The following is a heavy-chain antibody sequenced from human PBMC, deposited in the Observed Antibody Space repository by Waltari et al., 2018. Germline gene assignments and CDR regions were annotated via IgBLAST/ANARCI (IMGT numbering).Heavy chain of an antibody. J-gene: IGHJ4*02. CDR1: GYTFTGYH. CDR2: INPKGGGT. D-gene: IGHD6-19*01. Sequence: QVQLVQSGAEVKKPGASVKVSCKASGYTFTGYHMYWVRQAPGQGLEWMGWINPKGGGTNSAQKFQGRVTMTRDTSISTAYMELSRLRSDDTAVYYCARDGGWGDFDYWGQGTLVTVSS. CDR3: ARDGGWGDFDY. V-gene: IGHV1-2*02.